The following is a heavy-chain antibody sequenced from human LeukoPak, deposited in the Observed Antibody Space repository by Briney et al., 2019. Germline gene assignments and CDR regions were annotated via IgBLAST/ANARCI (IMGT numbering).Heavy chain of an antibody. CDR1: GFTFSSYS. V-gene: IGHV3-21*01. D-gene: IGHD6-19*01. CDR3: ARGTGGSGWFYDAFDI. CDR2: ISSSSSYI. J-gene: IGHJ3*02. Sequence: PGGSLRLSCAASGFTFSSYSMNWVRQAPGKGLEWVSSISSSSSYIYYADSVKGRFTISRDNAKNSLYLQMNSLRAEDTAVYYCARGTGGSGWFYDAFDIWGQGTMVTVSS.